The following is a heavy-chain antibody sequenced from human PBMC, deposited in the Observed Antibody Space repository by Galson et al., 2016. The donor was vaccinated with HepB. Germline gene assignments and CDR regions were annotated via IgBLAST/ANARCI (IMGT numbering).Heavy chain of an antibody. J-gene: IGHJ4*02. V-gene: IGHV5-51*01. CDR2: MYPGDSDT. D-gene: IGHD2-21*02. Sequence: QSGAEVKKPGESLKISCKASGYSFTNFWIGWVRQMPGKGLEWLGIMYPGDSDTRYSPSFQGQVTISADKSISTAYLQWSSLKASDTAMYYCARAVRCAGDCYPNRHSDYWGQGTLVTVSS. CDR1: GYSFTNFW. CDR3: ARAVRCAGDCYPNRHSDY.